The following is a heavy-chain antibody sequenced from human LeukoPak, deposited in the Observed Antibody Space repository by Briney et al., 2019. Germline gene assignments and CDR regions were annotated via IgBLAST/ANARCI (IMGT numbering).Heavy chain of an antibody. D-gene: IGHD1-7*01. V-gene: IGHV4-34*01. CDR2: VNHSGST. CDR1: GGSFSGYY. Sequence: SETLSLTCAVYGGSFSGYYWSWIRQPPGKGLEWIGEVNHSGSTNYNPSLKSRVTISVDTSKSQFSLKLSSVTAADTAVYYCAELELGYWGQGTLVTVSS. CDR3: AELELGY. J-gene: IGHJ4*02.